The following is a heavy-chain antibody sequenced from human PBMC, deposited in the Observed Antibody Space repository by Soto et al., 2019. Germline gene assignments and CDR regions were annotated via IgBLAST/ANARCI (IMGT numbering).Heavy chain of an antibody. J-gene: IGHJ3*02. CDR3: ARAHGSGWGAFDI. CDR2: ISYSGST. Sequence: SETLSLTCTVSGGSISSGNYYWSWIRQPPGKGLEWIGFISYSGSTYYSTSLKSRVTISVDTSKSQFSLNLSFVTAADTAVYYCARAHGSGWGAFDIWGQGTMVTVSS. D-gene: IGHD3-10*01. V-gene: IGHV4-30-4*01. CDR1: GGSISSGNYY.